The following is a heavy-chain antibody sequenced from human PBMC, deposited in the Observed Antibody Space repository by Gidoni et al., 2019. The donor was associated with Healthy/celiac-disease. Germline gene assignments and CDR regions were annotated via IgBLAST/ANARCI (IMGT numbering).Heavy chain of an antibody. J-gene: IGHJ4*02. Sequence: QVQLVQSGAEVKKPGASVKVSCKASGYTFTSYYMHWVRQAPGQGLEWMGIINPSGGSTSYAQKFQGRVTMTRDTSTSTVYMELSSLRSEDTAVYYCARDGNMVRGVMDFDYWGQGTLVTVSS. CDR1: GYTFTSYY. V-gene: IGHV1-46*01. CDR3: ARDGNMVRGVMDFDY. D-gene: IGHD3-10*01. CDR2: INPSGGST.